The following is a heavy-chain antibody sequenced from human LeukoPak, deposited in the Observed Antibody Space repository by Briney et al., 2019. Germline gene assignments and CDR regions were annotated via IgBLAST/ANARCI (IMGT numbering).Heavy chain of an antibody. Sequence: GGSLRLSCAASGFTFSSYAMHRVRQAPGRGLEWVAVISDDGSDKRYADSVKGRFTISRDNSKKTLYLQMNSPRPEDTALYFCARKEDSCGYPFDYWGQGTLVTVSP. CDR3: ARKEDSCGYPFDY. V-gene: IGHV3-30-3*01. CDR1: GFTFSSYA. J-gene: IGHJ4*02. D-gene: IGHD3-22*01. CDR2: ISDDGSDK.